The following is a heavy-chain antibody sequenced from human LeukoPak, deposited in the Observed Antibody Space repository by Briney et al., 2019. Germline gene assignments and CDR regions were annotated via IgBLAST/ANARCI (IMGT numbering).Heavy chain of an antibody. CDR2: INHSGST. V-gene: IGHV4-34*01. J-gene: IGHJ4*02. Sequence: PSETLSLTCAVYGGSFSGYYWSWIRQPPGKGLEWIEEINHSGSTNYNPSLKSRVTISVDTSKNQFSLKLSSVTAADTAVYYCARDISQWELLGGYYFDYWGQGTLVTVSS. CDR1: GGSFSGYY. CDR3: ARDISQWELLGGYYFDY. D-gene: IGHD1-26*01.